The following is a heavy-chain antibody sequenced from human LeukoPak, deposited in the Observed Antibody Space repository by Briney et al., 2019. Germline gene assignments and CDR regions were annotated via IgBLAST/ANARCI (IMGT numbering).Heavy chain of an antibody. CDR1: GYTFTGYY. CDR2: INPNTDGT. Sequence: ASVKVSCKTSGYTFTGYYMHWVRQAPGQGLEWMGWINPNTDGTNYAQNFQGRGTMTSDASISTAYMELSSLRSDDTAMYYCARAPMIVVVFPPRLDFWGQGTLVTVSS. D-gene: IGHD3-22*01. J-gene: IGHJ4*02. CDR3: ARAPMIVVVFPPRLDF. V-gene: IGHV1-2*02.